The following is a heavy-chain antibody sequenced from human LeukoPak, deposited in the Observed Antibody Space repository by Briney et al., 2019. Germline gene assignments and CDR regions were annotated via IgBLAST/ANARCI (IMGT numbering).Heavy chain of an antibody. J-gene: IGHJ4*02. D-gene: IGHD3-9*01. CDR3: ARDSGGYFDRNHFGY. Sequence: GGSLRLSCAVSGFTFSNYNMNWVRQAPGKGLEWVSFISSSSSYIYYADSVKGRFTISRDNAKNSLYLQMNSLRAEDTAVHYCARDSGGYFDRNHFGYWGQGTLVTVSS. V-gene: IGHV3-21*01. CDR2: ISSSSSYI. CDR1: GFTFSNYN.